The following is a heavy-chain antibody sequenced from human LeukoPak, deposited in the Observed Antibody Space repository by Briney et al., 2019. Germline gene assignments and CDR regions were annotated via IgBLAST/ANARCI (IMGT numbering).Heavy chain of an antibody. CDR1: GFTFGDSW. CDR3: GRDPAWGAIDY. Sequence: GGSLRLSCVASGFTFGDSWMSWVRQAPGKGLEWVANMNPDGSGKYYVDSVKGRFTVSRDNARNALYLQMNSLRVEDTAAYYCGRDPAWGAIDYWGQGTLVTVSS. J-gene: IGHJ4*02. D-gene: IGHD7-27*01. V-gene: IGHV3-7*01. CDR2: MNPDGSGK.